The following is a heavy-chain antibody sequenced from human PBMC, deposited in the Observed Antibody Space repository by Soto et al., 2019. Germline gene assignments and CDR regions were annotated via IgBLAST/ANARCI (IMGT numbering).Heavy chain of an antibody. CDR3: AHAQELYYDSSGSPIFDY. D-gene: IGHD3-22*01. Sequence: SGPTLVNPTQTLTLTCTFSGFSLSTSGVGVGWIRQPPGKALEWLALIYWDDDKRYSPSLKSRLTITKDTSKNQVVLTMTNMDPVDTATYYCAHAQELYYDSSGSPIFDYWGQGTLVTVSS. CDR1: GFSLSTSGVG. CDR2: IYWDDDK. J-gene: IGHJ4*02. V-gene: IGHV2-5*02.